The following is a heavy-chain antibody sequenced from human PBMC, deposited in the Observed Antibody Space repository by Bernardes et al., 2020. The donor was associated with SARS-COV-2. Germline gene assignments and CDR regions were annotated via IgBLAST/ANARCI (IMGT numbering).Heavy chain of an antibody. Sequence: GWPLLLSCVASGFKFGVHAIHWVRQAPGTGLEWVALMSYDGMRTSYADSVMGRFTIARDTPKNTLYLHIDSLRVEDTALYYCAKAYQSGDSNWDGSIGDVWGQGTTVTVSS. J-gene: IGHJ6*02. CDR3: AKAYQSGDSNWDGSIGDV. CDR2: MSYDGMRT. D-gene: IGHD1-1*01. V-gene: IGHV3-30*18. CDR1: GFKFGVHA.